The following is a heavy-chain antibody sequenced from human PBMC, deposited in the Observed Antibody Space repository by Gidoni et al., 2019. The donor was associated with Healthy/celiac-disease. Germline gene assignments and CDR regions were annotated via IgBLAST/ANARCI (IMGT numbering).Heavy chain of an antibody. D-gene: IGHD2-2*01. V-gene: IGHV3-23*01. CDR3: VLVVPARDYYYYGMDV. Sequence: EVQLLESGGGLVQPGGSLRLSCAASGFTFSSYAMSWVRQAPGKGLEWVSAISGSGGSTYYADSVKGRFTISRDNSKNTLYLQMNSLRAEDTAVYYCVLVVPARDYYYYGMDVWGQGTTVTVSS. J-gene: IGHJ6*02. CDR2: ISGSGGST. CDR1: GFTFSSYA.